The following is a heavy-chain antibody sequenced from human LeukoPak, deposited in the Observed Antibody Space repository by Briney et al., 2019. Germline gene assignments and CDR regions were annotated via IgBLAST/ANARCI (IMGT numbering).Heavy chain of an antibody. CDR2: IYYSGST. D-gene: IGHD6-13*01. Sequence: SQTLSLTCTVSGGSISSYYWSWIRQPPGKGLEGIGYIYYSGSTNYNPSLKSRVTISVDTSKNQFSLTVKSVTAAAAAVYYCANGNGYSSSLPLDYWGQGPVVTVSS. CDR3: ANGNGYSSSLPLDY. V-gene: IGHV4-59*01. CDR1: GGSISSYY. J-gene: IGHJ4*02.